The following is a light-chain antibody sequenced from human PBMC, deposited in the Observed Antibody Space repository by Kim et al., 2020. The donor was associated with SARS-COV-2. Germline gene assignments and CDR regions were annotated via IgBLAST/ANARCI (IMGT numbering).Light chain of an antibody. Sequence: EIVLTQSPGTLSLSPGERITLSCRASQSVSGSYLAWYQQKPGQAPRLLIYGASSRATGIPDRFSGSGSGTDFTLTISRLEPEDFAVYYCQQYGNFPRTFGQGTKLEI. CDR2: GAS. J-gene: IGKJ2*01. V-gene: IGKV3-20*01. CDR3: QQYGNFPRT. CDR1: QSVSGSY.